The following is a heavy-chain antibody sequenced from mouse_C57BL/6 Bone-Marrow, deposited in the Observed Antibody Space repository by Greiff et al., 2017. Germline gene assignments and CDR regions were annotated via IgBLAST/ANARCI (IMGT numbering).Heavy chain of an antibody. D-gene: IGHD2-10*02. CDR3: ARTYGKGDFDV. CDR2: IDPSDSYT. Sequence: QVQLQQPGAELVRPGTSVKLSCKASGYTFTSYWMHWVKQRPGQGLEWIGGIDPSDSYTNYNQKFKGKATLTVDTSSSTAYMQLSSLTSEDSAVYYCARTYGKGDFDVWGTGTTVTVSS. J-gene: IGHJ1*03. CDR1: GYTFTSYW. V-gene: IGHV1-59*01.